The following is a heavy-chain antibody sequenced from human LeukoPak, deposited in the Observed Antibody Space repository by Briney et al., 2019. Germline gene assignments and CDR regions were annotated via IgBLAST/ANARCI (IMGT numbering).Heavy chain of an antibody. Sequence: ASVKVPCKVSGYTLTELSMHWVRQAPGKGLEWMGGFDPEDGETIYAQKFQGRVTMTEDTSTDTAYMELSSLRSEDTAVYYCATRYCSGGSCYPQLDYWGQGNLVTVSS. J-gene: IGHJ4*02. CDR3: ATRYCSGGSCYPQLDY. D-gene: IGHD2-15*01. CDR2: FDPEDGET. CDR1: GYTLTELS. V-gene: IGHV1-24*01.